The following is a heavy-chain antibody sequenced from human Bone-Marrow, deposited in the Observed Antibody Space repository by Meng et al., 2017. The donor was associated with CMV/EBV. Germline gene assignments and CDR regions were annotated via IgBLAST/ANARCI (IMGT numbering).Heavy chain of an antibody. Sequence: GGSLRLSCAASGFTFSSYEMNWVRQAPGKGLEWVSYISSSGSTIYYADSVKGRFTISRDNAKNSLYLQMNSLRAEDTAVYYCARDQGVFGVVIPYGMDVWGQGTTVTVSS. D-gene: IGHD3-3*01. V-gene: IGHV3-48*03. J-gene: IGHJ6*02. CDR1: GFTFSSYE. CDR2: ISSSGSTI. CDR3: ARDQGVFGVVIPYGMDV.